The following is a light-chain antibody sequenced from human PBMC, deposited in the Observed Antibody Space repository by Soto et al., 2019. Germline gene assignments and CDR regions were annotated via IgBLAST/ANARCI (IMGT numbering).Light chain of an antibody. Sequence: EIVMTQSPVTLSVSPGERATLSCRASHHVATNLAWYQQKPGQAPRLLIYGASTRAAGITARFSGSGSGTDYTLTITSLQSTDFAVYYCQQYTARPPWTFGQGTKV. CDR2: GAS. V-gene: IGKV3-15*01. CDR1: HHVATN. J-gene: IGKJ1*01. CDR3: QQYTARPPWT.